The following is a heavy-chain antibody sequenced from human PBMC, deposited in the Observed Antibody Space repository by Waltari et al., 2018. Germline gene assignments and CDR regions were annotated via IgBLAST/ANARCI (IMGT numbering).Heavy chain of an antibody. CDR2: ISYDGSNK. V-gene: IGHV3-30-3*01. J-gene: IGHJ4*02. D-gene: IGHD2-15*01. CDR3: ARDLCSGGSCLDY. Sequence: QVQLVESGGGVVQPGSSLILSCAASGFPFISYAMHWVRQAPGKGLEWVAVISYDGSNKYYADSVKGRFTISRDNSKNTLYLQMNSLRAEDTAVYYCARDLCSGGSCLDYWGQGTLVTVSS. CDR1: GFPFISYA.